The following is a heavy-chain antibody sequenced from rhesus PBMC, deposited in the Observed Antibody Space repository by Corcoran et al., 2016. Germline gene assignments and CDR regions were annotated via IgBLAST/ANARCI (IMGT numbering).Heavy chain of an antibody. V-gene: IGHV3S25*01. CDR2: INSGGGST. Sequence: EVQLVESVGGLAKPGGSMRRSCAASRFTFSSYWLNWVRQAPGKGLEWVSAINSGGGSTYYADSVKGRFTISRDNSKNTLSLQMNSLRAEDTAVYYCAKDRGDTEVIDFDYWGQGVLVTVSS. CDR1: RFTFSSYW. D-gene: IGHD3-34*01. J-gene: IGHJ4*01. CDR3: AKDRGDTEVIDFDY.